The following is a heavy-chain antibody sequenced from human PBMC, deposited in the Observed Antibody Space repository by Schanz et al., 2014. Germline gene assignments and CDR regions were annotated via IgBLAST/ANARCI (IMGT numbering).Heavy chain of an antibody. CDR3: ARDFPYVSGSYYKGFGY. Sequence: GQLVESGGGVVQPGRSLRLSCAASGFTFSSYAMHWVRQAPGKGLEWVSAINWSDGSTGYADSVKGRFTISRDNGKNSLYLQMNSLRAEDTALYYCARDFPYVSGSYYKGFGYWGQGTLVTVSS. CDR1: GFTFSSYA. V-gene: IGHV3-20*04. D-gene: IGHD3-10*01. J-gene: IGHJ4*02. CDR2: INWSDGST.